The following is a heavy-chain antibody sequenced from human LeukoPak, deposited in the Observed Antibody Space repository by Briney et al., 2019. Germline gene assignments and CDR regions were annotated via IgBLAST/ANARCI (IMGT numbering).Heavy chain of an antibody. Sequence: SETLSLTCTVSGGSISSYYWSWIRHPPRRGLEWMGYIHYIGSTNSNPSLKSRVTISVDTSKNQFSLKLSSVAAADTAVYYCARDGGDGYKPRPFDYWGQGTLVTVSS. CDR3: ARDGGDGYKPRPFDY. CDR1: GGSISSYY. V-gene: IGHV4-59*01. CDR2: IHYIGST. D-gene: IGHD5-24*01. J-gene: IGHJ4*02.